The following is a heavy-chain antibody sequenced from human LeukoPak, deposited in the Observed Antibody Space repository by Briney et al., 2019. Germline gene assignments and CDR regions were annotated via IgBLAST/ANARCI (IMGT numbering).Heavy chain of an antibody. CDR1: GITFIDYY. J-gene: IGHJ5*02. D-gene: IGHD3-16*01. Sequence: GASVKVSCSCKASGITFIDYYMHWVRQAPGQGLEWMGWINPNSGGTNYAQKFQGRVTMTRDTSISTAYMELSRLRSDDTAVYYCARDQAPRMITFGGPRRWFDPWGQGTLVTVSS. V-gene: IGHV1-2*02. CDR2: INPNSGGT. CDR3: ARDQAPRMITFGGPRRWFDP.